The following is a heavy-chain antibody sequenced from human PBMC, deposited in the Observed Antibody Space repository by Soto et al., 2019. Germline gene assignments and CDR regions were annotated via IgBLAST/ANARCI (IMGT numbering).Heavy chain of an antibody. Sequence: VGSLRLSCAASGFTFSSYSMNWVRQAPGKGLEWVSSISSSSSYIYYADSVKGRFTISRDNAKNSLYLQMNSLRAEDTAVYYCARGLLLHPFDIWGQGTMVTVSS. CDR1: GFTFSSYS. V-gene: IGHV3-21*01. J-gene: IGHJ3*02. CDR2: ISSSSSYI. CDR3: ARGLLLHPFDI. D-gene: IGHD2-15*01.